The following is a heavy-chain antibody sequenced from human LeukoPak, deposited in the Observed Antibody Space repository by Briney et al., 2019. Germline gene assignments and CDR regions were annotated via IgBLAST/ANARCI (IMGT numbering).Heavy chain of an antibody. J-gene: IGHJ4*02. CDR3: ARASQWLAFDY. Sequence: AGGSLRLSCAASGFTVSSSFMNWVRRAPGKGLEWVSTIYNNDNTNYADSLKGRFTISRDSSTNTLYLQMNSLRAEDTAVYFCARASQWLAFDYWGQGTLVTVSS. CDR2: IYNNDNT. V-gene: IGHV3-66*01. CDR1: GFTVSSSF. D-gene: IGHD6-19*01.